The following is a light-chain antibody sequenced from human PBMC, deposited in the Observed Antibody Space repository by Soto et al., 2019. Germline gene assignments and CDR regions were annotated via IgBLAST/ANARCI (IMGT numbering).Light chain of an antibody. CDR1: QSVSSSY. J-gene: IGKJ4*01. V-gene: IGKV3-20*01. CDR3: QQYGSSPRT. CDR2: GAS. Sequence: EIVLTQSPGTLSLSPGERATLSCRASQSVSSSYFAWYQQKPGQAPRLLIYGASSRATSIPDRFSGSWSGRDFTITISRLEREDLAVYYCQQYGSSPRTFGGGTKVEIK.